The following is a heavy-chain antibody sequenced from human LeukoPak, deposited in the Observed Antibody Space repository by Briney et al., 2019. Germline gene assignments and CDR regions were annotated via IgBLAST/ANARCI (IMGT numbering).Heavy chain of an antibody. CDR3: ARDRSRYSGYDLGY. Sequence: ASVKVSCKASGYTFTGYYMHWVRQAPGQGLEWLGWINPNSGGTNYAQKFQGRVTMTRDTSISTAYMELSRLRSDDTAVYYCARDRSRYSGYDLGYWGQGTLVTVSS. CDR2: INPNSGGT. CDR1: GYTFTGYY. V-gene: IGHV1-2*02. D-gene: IGHD5-12*01. J-gene: IGHJ4*02.